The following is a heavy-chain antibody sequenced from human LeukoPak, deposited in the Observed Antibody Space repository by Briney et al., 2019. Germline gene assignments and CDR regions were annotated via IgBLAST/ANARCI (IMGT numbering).Heavy chain of an antibody. J-gene: IGHJ6*03. Sequence: SETLSLTCTVSGGSISSGSYYWSWIRQPAGKGLEWIGRIYISGSTNYNPSLKSRVTISVDTSKNQFSLKLSSVTAADTAVYYCAREAFQLLFYYYYYMDVWGKGTTVTVSS. V-gene: IGHV4-61*02. CDR2: IYISGST. D-gene: IGHD2-2*01. CDR3: AREAFQLLFYYYYYMDV. CDR1: GGSISSGSYY.